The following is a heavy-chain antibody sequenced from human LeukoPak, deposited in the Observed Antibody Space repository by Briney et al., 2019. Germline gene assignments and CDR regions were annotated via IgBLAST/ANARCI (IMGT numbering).Heavy chain of an antibody. CDR3: ARGDAYGDY. CDR2: ISSNGGSR. CDR1: GFTFSSYV. D-gene: IGHD4-17*01. J-gene: IGHJ4*02. V-gene: IGHV3-64*01. Sequence: GGSLRLSCAASGFTFSSYVMHWVRQAPGKGLEYVSAISSNGGSRYYANAVKGRFTISRDNSKNTRYVQMGSLRAGDMAVYDCARGDAYGDYWGQGTLVTVSS.